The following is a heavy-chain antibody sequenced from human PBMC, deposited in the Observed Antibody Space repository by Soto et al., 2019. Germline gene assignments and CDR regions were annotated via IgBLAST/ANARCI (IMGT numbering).Heavy chain of an antibody. CDR2: SYPSGST. J-gene: IGHJ5*02. V-gene: IGHV4-30-2*01. CDR1: CGSISSGGYS. Sequence: QLQLQESGSGLVKPSQTLSLTCAISCGSISSGGYSWGWTRQPPGKGLEWIGYSYPSGSTYYNPSLKSRVTISVDRAKNQFSLKLSSVTAADTAVYYCARVPTPWGQGTLVTVSS. D-gene: IGHD2-2*01. CDR3: ARVPTP.